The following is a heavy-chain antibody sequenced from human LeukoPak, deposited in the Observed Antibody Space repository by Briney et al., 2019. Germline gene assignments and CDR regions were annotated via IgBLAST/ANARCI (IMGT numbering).Heavy chain of an antibody. CDR3: ARSSPGGPECSSTSCFSDWFDP. V-gene: IGHV1-46*01. CDR2: INPNGGRT. Sequence: ASVKVSCKASGYTFTSYYIHWVRQAPGQGLECMGIINPNGGRTNYAQKFQGRVAMTSDMSTSTVYMELSSLRSEDTAVYYCARSSPGGPECSSTSCFSDWFDPWGQGTRVTVSS. CDR1: GYTFTSYY. D-gene: IGHD2-2*01. J-gene: IGHJ5*02.